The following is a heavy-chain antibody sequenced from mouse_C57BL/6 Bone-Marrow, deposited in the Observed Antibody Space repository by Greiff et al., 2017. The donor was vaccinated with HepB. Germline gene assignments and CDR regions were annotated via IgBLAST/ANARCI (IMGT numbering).Heavy chain of an antibody. CDR3: ARRWASDY. CDR2: IYPRSGNT. Sequence: QVQLKESGAELARPGASVKLSCKASGYTFTSYGISWVKQRTGQGLEWIGEIYPRSGNTYYNEKFKGKATLTADKSSSTAYMELRSLTSEDSAVYFCARRWASDYWGQGTTLTVSS. D-gene: IGHD1-1*02. V-gene: IGHV1-81*01. J-gene: IGHJ2*01. CDR1: GYTFTSYG.